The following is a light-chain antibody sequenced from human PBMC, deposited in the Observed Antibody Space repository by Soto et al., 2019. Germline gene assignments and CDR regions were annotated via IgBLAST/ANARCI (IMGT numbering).Light chain of an antibody. CDR2: KAS. CDR1: QSISSW. V-gene: IGKV1-5*03. J-gene: IGKJ1*01. CDR3: QQYNSYWT. Sequence: DIEMTQSPSTLSASVGDRVTIPCRASQSISSWLAWYQQKPGKAPKLLIYKASSLESGVPSRLSGSGSGTEFTLTISSLQPDDSATYYCQQYNSYWTFGQGTKVDIK.